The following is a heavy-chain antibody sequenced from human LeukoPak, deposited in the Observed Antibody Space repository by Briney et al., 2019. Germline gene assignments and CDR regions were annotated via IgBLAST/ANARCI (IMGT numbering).Heavy chain of an antibody. CDR1: GGTFSSYA. CDR3: ARERYYDSSGYFFDY. V-gene: IGHV1-69*04. Sequence: ASVKVSCKASGGTFSSYAISWVRQAPGQGLEWMGRIIPILGIANYAQEFQGRVTITAGKSTSTAYMELSSLRSEDTAVYYCARERYYDSSGYFFDYWGQGTLVTVSS. CDR2: IIPILGIA. J-gene: IGHJ4*02. D-gene: IGHD3-22*01.